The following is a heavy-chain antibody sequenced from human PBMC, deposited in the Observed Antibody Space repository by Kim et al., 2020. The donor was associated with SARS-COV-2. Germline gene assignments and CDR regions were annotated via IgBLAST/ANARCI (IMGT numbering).Heavy chain of an antibody. CDR2: IIPIFGTA. J-gene: IGHJ2*01. V-gene: IGHV1-69*13. Sequence: SVKVSCKASGGTFSSYAISWVRQAPGQGLEWMGGIIPIFGTANYAQKFQGRVTITADESTSTAYMELSSLRSEDTAVYYCASTNTVARGYFDLWGRGTLVTVSS. D-gene: IGHD4-17*01. CDR1: GGTFSSYA. CDR3: ASTNTVARGYFDL.